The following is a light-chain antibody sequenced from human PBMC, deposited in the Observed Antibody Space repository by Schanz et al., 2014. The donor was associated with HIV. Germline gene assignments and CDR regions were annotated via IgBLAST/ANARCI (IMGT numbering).Light chain of an antibody. CDR1: QGISSY. CDR2: DAS. J-gene: IGKJ1*01. CDR3: QQTYTPPHT. Sequence: DIQLTQSPSSLSASVGDRVTITCRASQGISSYLAWYQQKSEKPPKVLVYDASTLQDGVPSRFSGSGSGTDFSLTITSLQPEDFATFYCQQTYTPPHTFGQGTKVEIK. V-gene: IGKV1-39*01.